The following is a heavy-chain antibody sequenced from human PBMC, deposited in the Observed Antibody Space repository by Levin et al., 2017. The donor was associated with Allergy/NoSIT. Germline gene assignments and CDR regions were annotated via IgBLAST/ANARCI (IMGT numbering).Heavy chain of an antibody. D-gene: IGHD6-13*01. CDR3: AGGIAAAGTPFDY. J-gene: IGHJ4*02. V-gene: IGHV4-30-4*01. CDR1: GGSISSGDYY. Sequence: SQTLSLTCTVSGGSISSGDYYWSWIRQPPGKGLEWIGYIYYSGSTYYNPSLKSRVTISVDTSKNQFSLKLSSVTAADTAVYYCAGGIAAAGTPFDYWGQGTLVTVSS. CDR2: IYYSGST.